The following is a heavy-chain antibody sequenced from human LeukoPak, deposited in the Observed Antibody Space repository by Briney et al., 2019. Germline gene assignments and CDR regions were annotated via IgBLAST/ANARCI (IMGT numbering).Heavy chain of an antibody. D-gene: IGHD1-14*01. CDR3: AIINHPDGRVY. V-gene: IGHV5-51*01. J-gene: IGHJ4*02. CDR2: IYAGNSDA. CDR1: GYPFTTSW. Sequence: GESLKISCQGFGYPFTTSWIGWVRQLPGKGLEWTAIIYAGNSDAKYSPSFQGQVSISTDRSISTAYLHWSSLKASDTAIYYCAIINHPDGRVYWGQGTLVT.